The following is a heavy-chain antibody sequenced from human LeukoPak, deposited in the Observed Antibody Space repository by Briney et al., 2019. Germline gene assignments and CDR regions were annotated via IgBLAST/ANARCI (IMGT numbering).Heavy chain of an antibody. CDR2: LYGFSNT. D-gene: IGHD5-18*01. J-gene: IGHJ4*02. V-gene: IGHV3-53*01. CDR1: GFTINTKY. Sequence: GGSLRLSCAASGFTINTKYMSWVRQAPGKGLEWISTLYGFSNTYYADSVKGRFTISRDNSRNTLYLQMNSLRAEDTANYYCARGQEYSYGSYYFDYWGQGTLVTVSS. CDR3: ARGQEYSYGSYYFDY.